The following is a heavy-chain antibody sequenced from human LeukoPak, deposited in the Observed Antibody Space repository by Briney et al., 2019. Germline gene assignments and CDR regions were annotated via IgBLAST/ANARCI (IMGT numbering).Heavy chain of an antibody. D-gene: IGHD1-1*01. Sequence: SETLSLTCTVSGGSISSYYWSWIRQPPGKGLEWIGSIYHTGSTYYNPSLKSRVTISVDTSKTQFSLKLSSVTAADTAVYYCARHSKLMFDYWGQGTLVTVSS. J-gene: IGHJ4*02. CDR1: GGSISSYY. V-gene: IGHV4-39*01. CDR3: ARHSKLMFDY. CDR2: IYHTGST.